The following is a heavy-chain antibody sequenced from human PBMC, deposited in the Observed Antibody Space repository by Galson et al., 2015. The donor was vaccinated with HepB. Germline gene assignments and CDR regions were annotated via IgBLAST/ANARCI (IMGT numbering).Heavy chain of an antibody. CDR1: GDSVSSNSGA. V-gene: IGHV6-1*01. CDR3: ARLDSTSGDFDY. Sequence: CAISGDSVSSNSGAWSWIRQSPSRGLEWLGRTYYRSKWYNNYAVSMKSRITINPDTSKNQFSLQLRSVTPEDTAVYYCARLDSTSGDFDYWGQGTLVTVSS. CDR2: TYYRSKWYN. J-gene: IGHJ4*02. D-gene: IGHD3-10*01.